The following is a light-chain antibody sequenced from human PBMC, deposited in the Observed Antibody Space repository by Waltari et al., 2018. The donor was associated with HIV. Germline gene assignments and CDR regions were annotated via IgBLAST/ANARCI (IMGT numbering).Light chain of an antibody. J-gene: IGLJ1*01. Sequence: QSALTQPASVSGSPGQSIIISCTATSSDAGSDSLVSWFQQHPGKAPKLIIYEGTNRPSGVSVRFSGSKSGGTASLSLSALQAEDEADYYCCSSVGNRTSFVFGSGTRVTVL. V-gene: IGLV2-23*01. CDR1: SSDAGSDSL. CDR2: EGT. CDR3: CSSVGNRTSFV.